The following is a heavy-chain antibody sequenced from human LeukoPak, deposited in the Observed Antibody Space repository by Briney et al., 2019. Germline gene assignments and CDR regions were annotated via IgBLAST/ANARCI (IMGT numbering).Heavy chain of an antibody. CDR3: ARGPTYYDFWSGYWDYYYYMDV. Sequence: ASVKVSRKASGYTFTSYDINWVRQATGQGLEWMGWMNPNSGNTGYAQKFQGRVTITRNTSISTAYMELSSLRSEDTAVYYCARGPTYYDFWSGYWDYYYYMDVWGKGTTVTVSS. J-gene: IGHJ6*03. CDR2: MNPNSGNT. D-gene: IGHD3-3*01. V-gene: IGHV1-8*03. CDR1: GYTFTSYD.